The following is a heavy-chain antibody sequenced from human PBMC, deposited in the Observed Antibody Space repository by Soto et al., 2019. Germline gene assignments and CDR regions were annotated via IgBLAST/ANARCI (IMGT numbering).Heavy chain of an antibody. J-gene: IGHJ4*02. V-gene: IGHV1-69*04. D-gene: IGHD2-21*01. CDR2: IIPILGIA. Sequence: ASVKGSCKASGGTFSSDTISWVRQAPGQGLEWMGRIIPILGIANYAQKFQGRVTITADKSTSTAYMELSSLRSEDTAVYYCARDTYGGEDYWGQGTLVTVSS. CDR1: GGTFSSDT. CDR3: ARDTYGGEDY.